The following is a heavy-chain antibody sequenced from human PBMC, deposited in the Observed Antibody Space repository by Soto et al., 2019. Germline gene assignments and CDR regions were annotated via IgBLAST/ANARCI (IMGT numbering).Heavy chain of an antibody. D-gene: IGHD2-2*01. Sequence: QVQLQESGPGLVKPSQTLSLTCTVSGGSISSGGYYWSWIRQHPGKGLEWIGYIYYSGSTYYNPSLMSRVTISVDTSKNQFSLKLSAVTAADTAVYYCARGEDIVVVPAAMHAFDIWGQGTMVTVSS. CDR1: GGSISSGGYY. J-gene: IGHJ3*02. CDR3: ARGEDIVVVPAAMHAFDI. V-gene: IGHV4-31*03. CDR2: IYYSGST.